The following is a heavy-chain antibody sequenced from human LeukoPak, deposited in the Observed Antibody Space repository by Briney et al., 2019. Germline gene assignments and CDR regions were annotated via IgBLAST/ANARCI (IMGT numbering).Heavy chain of an antibody. D-gene: IGHD6-13*01. Sequence: SGGSLRLSCAASGFTFSDYYMSWIRQAPGKGLEWVSSISSSSSYIYYADSVKGRFTISRDNAKNSLYLQMNSLRAEDTAVYYCVSPGYSSSWYSDAFDIWGQGTMVTVSS. CDR3: VSPGYSSSWYSDAFDI. J-gene: IGHJ3*02. CDR1: GFTFSDYY. CDR2: ISSSSSYI. V-gene: IGHV3-11*06.